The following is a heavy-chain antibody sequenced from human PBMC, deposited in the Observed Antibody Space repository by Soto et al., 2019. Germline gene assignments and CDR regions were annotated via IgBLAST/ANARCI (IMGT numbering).Heavy chain of an antibody. CDR1: GFMFSSHF. D-gene: IGHD3-10*01. Sequence: GGSLRLSCAASGFMFSSHFMSWARQAPGKGLEWVANIKQDGSEKNYAGSVKGRFAVSRDNAKNSLYLQMSSLRAEDTAVYYCYCGSADYWGQGTLVTVSS. CDR3: YCGSADY. J-gene: IGHJ4*02. CDR2: IKQDGSEK. V-gene: IGHV3-7*03.